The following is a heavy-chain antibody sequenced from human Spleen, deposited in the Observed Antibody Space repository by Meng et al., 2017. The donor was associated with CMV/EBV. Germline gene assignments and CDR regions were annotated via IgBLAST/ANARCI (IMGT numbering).Heavy chain of an antibody. J-gene: IGHJ3*02. CDR2: INWSSESV. Sequence: GGSLRLSCAGSGFDFDDYGMHWVRQAPGKGLEWVAGINWSSESVAYGESVKGRFTISRDNAKNTLYLQMNSLRAEDTAVYYCARVKALVRFGTRDAFDIWGQGTMVTVSS. CDR1: GFDFDDYG. CDR3: ARVKALVRFGTRDAFDI. V-gene: IGHV3-9*01. D-gene: IGHD3-10*01.